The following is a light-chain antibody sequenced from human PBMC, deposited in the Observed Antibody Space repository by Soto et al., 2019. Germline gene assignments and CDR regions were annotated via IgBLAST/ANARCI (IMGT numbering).Light chain of an antibody. CDR3: AAWDDSPYV. J-gene: IGLJ1*01. Sequence: QSVLTQPPSASGTPGQRVTISCSGSSSNIGSNTVNWYQQLPGTAPKLLIYSNNQRPSGVPDRFSGSKSGTSASLAISGLQSEDEAGYYCAAWDDSPYVFGTGTKVTVL. CDR1: SSNIGSNT. CDR2: SNN. V-gene: IGLV1-44*01.